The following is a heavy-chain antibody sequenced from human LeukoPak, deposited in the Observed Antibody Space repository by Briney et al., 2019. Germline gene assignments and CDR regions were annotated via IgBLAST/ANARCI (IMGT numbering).Heavy chain of an antibody. V-gene: IGHV3-30-3*01. CDR1: GFTFSSYA. D-gene: IGHD4-17*01. CDR2: ISYDGSNK. Sequence: GGSLRLSCAASGFTFSSYAMHWVRQAPGKGLEWVAVISYDGSNKYYADSVKGRFTISRDNSKNTLYLQMNSLRAEDTAVYYCAREHDYGDYGSGMDVWGQGTTATVSS. CDR3: AREHDYGDYGSGMDV. J-gene: IGHJ6*02.